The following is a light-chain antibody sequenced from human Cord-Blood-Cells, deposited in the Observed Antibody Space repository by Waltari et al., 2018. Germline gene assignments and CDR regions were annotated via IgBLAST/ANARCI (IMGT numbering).Light chain of an antibody. Sequence: EIVLPQSPATLSVSPGERVTLSCRASQRVSSYLAWYQQQPGQAPRLLIYDASNRATGIPARFSGSGSGTDFTLTISSLEPEDFAVYYCQQRRNWPPWTFGQGTKVEIK. CDR3: QQRRNWPPWT. CDR1: QRVSSY. CDR2: DAS. V-gene: IGKV3-11*01. J-gene: IGKJ1*01.